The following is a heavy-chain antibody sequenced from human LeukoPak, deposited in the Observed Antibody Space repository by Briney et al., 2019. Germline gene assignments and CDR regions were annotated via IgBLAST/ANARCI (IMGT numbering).Heavy chain of an antibody. CDR1: GFTFSSYA. CDR3: AKGGLRGGTYNDDF. CDR2: ISGSGGST. J-gene: IGHJ4*02. D-gene: IGHD3-16*01. V-gene: IGHV3-23*01. Sequence: GGSLRLSCAASGFTFSSYAMSWVRQAPGKGLEWVSAISGSGGSTYYADSVKGRFTISRDNSKNTLYLQMNSLRAEDTALYYCAKGGLRGGTYNDDFWGQGTLVTVSS.